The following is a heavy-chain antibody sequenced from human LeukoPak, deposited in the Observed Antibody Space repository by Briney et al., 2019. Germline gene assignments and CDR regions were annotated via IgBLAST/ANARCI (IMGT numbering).Heavy chain of an antibody. Sequence: SETLSLTCTVSGGSISSYYWSWSRQPPGKGLEWIGNIYYSGSTNYNPSLKSRVTISVGTSKNQFSLKLSSVTATDTAVYYCARHVGSGTLGAFDIWGQGTMVTVSS. J-gene: IGHJ3*02. D-gene: IGHD3-10*01. CDR1: GGSISSYY. CDR3: ARHVGSGTLGAFDI. CDR2: IYYSGST. V-gene: IGHV4-59*08.